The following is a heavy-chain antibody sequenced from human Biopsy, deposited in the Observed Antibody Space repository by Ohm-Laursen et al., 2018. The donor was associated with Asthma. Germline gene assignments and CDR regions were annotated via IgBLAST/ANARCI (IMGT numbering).Heavy chain of an antibody. CDR3: VRQSGYRSGWPKLLFVYYGMDV. CDR2: IHHSGTS. J-gene: IGHJ6*02. CDR1: GDSITSGGCC. D-gene: IGHD6-19*01. Sequence: SDTLSLTCTVSGDSITSGGCCWNWIRQHPGKGLEWIGYIHHSGTSYFNPSLESRVTISLDASKNEFSLRLTYVTAADTAQYYCVRQSGYRSGWPKLLFVYYGMDVWGPGTTVTVSS. V-gene: IGHV4-39*01.